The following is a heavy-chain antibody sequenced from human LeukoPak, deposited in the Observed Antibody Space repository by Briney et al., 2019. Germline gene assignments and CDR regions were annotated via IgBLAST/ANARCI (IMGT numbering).Heavy chain of an antibody. CDR3: AREDRQLVAFGY. CDR2: IYSGGNT. CDR1: GFTVSTNY. J-gene: IGHJ4*02. D-gene: IGHD6-6*01. Sequence: GGSLRLSCAASGFTVSTNYMSWVRQAPGRGLEWVSVIYSGGNTYYADSVKGRFTISRDNAQNSLFLQMNSLRAEDTAVYFCAREDRQLVAFGYWGQGTLVTVSS. V-gene: IGHV3-66*01.